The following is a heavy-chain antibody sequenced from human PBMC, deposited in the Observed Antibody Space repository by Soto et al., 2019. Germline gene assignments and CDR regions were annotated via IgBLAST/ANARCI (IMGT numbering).Heavy chain of an antibody. V-gene: IGHV3-30-3*01. D-gene: IGHD3-3*01. CDR3: ARSRSGAVADSFDY. Sequence: QVQLVASGGGVVHLGRSLTLSCAASGFTFNRNARHWVRQSPGKGLEWVTVISRDGNNKYSADSVKGRFTISRDNAKNTVILQLNSLRREDTAIYYCARSRSGAVADSFDYWGQGTPVTVSS. CDR2: ISRDGNNK. CDR1: GFTFNRNA. J-gene: IGHJ4*02.